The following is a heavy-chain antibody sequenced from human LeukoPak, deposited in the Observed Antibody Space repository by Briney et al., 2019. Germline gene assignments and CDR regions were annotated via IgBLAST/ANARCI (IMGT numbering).Heavy chain of an antibody. Sequence: PGGSLRLSCAASGFTFSSYAMSCVRQAPGKGLEWVSAISASGGNTYYADSVKGRFTISRDNSKNTLYLQLNGLRAEDTAVYYCAEDRIAVDGTDRFEYFDYWGQGTLVTVSS. J-gene: IGHJ4*02. V-gene: IGHV3-23*01. CDR1: GFTFSSYA. D-gene: IGHD6-19*01. CDR3: AEDRIAVDGTDRFEYFDY. CDR2: ISASGGNT.